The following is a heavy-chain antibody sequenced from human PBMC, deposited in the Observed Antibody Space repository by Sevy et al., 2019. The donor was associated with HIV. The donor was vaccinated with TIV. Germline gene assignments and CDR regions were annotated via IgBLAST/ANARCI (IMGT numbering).Heavy chain of an antibody. V-gene: IGHV3-33*01. D-gene: IGHD2-2*02. J-gene: IGHJ6*02. CDR1: GFTFSSYG. CDR3: ARVGGYCSGTSYYTGRYYYYYGMDV. Sequence: GGSLRLSCGASGFTFSSYGMHWVRQAPGKGLEWVAIIWYDGSNKYYADSVKGRFTISRDNSKNTLDLQMNSLRAEDTAVYYCARVGGYCSGTSYYTGRYYYYYGMDVWGQGTTVTVSS. CDR2: IWYDGSNK.